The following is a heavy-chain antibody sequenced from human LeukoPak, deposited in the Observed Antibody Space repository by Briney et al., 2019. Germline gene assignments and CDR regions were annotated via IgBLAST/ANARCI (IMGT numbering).Heavy chain of an antibody. CDR2: IYATGST. J-gene: IGHJ3*02. Sequence: SETLSLTCTGSGGSISSGSHYWSWIRRPAGKGLEWIGRIYATGSTIYNPSLKSRVTISVDTSKNQFSLKVSSVTAADTALYYCARDVVGWDADPDAFDIWGQGTMVTVSS. CDR1: GGSISSGSHY. D-gene: IGHD6-19*01. V-gene: IGHV4-61*02. CDR3: ARDVVGWDADPDAFDI.